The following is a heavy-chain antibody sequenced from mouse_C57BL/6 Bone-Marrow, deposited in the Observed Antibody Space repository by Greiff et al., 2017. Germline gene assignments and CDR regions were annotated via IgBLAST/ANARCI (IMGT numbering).Heavy chain of an antibody. Sequence: EVKLQESGAELVRPGASVKLSCTASGFNIKDDYIHWVKQRPEQGLEWIGWIDPEIGDTEYASKFQGKATITSDTSSNTAYLQLSSLTSEYTAVYYCASFDGNYFDFWDQGTPLTVAS. J-gene: IGHJ2*01. CDR1: GFNIKDDY. CDR3: ASFDGNYFDF. V-gene: IGHV14-4*01. D-gene: IGHD2-3*01. CDR2: IDPEIGDT.